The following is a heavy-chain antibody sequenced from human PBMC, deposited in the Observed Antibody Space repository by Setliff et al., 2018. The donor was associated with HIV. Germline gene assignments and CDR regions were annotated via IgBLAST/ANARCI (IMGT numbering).Heavy chain of an antibody. CDR1: GASIGSGHSY. V-gene: IGHV4-31*03. CDR3: ASWGRARRANYNFWSGSSWFGP. Sequence: SETLSLTCTVSGASIGSGHSYWSWIRQHPGKGLEWIGSIYYNGSSYHNPSLKSRVTISVDTSKNQFSLNLRSVTAADTAVYYCASWGRARRANYNFWSGSSWFGPWGQGILVTAPQ. CDR2: IYYNGSS. J-gene: IGHJ5*02. D-gene: IGHD3-3*01.